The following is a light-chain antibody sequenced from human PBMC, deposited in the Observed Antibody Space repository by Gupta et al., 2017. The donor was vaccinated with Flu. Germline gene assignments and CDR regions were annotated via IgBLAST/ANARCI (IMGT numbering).Light chain of an antibody. J-gene: IGKJ2*01. CDR3: QQSFDRPRT. V-gene: IGKV1-39*01. CDR2: TAS. CDR1: QPISVY. Sequence: PSSLAASVGDSVTVTCRASQPISVYLHWYQQRPGKAPKLLISTASTLQTGVPLRFTGAGSGTEFTLTIDDLQPEDLATYYCQQSFDRPRTFGQGTRLEI.